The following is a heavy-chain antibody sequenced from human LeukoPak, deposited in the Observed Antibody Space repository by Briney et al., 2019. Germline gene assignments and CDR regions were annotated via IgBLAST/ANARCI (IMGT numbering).Heavy chain of an antibody. CDR1: VYSFTSYV. CDR2: VSAYNGST. J-gene: IGHJ6*02. CDR3: ARGGRDGMDV. V-gene: IGHV1-18*01. D-gene: IGHD3-10*01. Sequence: ASVAVSCKASVYSFTSYVFTWGRGAPGQGREGMGGVSAYNGSTNYAQKTRGGVTITTDTSKNTVYMELGRLRFDDTAVYYCARGGRDGMDVWGQGTTVTVSS.